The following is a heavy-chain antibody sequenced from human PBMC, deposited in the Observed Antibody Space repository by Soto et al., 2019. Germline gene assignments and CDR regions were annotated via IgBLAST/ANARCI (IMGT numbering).Heavy chain of an antibody. D-gene: IGHD3-10*01. J-gene: IGHJ4*02. Sequence: EVQLVESGGGLVKPGGSLRLSCAASGFTFSNAWMNWVRQAPGKGLEWVGRIKSKTDGGTTDYAAPVKGRFTISRDDSKNTLYLQMNRLKTEDTAVYYCTTDPLPWFGDLRYFDYWGQGTLVTVSS. V-gene: IGHV3-15*07. CDR2: IKSKTDGGTT. CDR3: TTDPLPWFGDLRYFDY. CDR1: GFTFSNAW.